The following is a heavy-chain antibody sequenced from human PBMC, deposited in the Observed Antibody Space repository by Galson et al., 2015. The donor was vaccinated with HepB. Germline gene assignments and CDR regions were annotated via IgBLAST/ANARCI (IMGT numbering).Heavy chain of an antibody. CDR2: ISYDGSNK. V-gene: IGHV3-30*04. CDR3: ARDRYIYYDSSGSSFDY. J-gene: IGHJ4*02. CDR1: GFTFSSYA. D-gene: IGHD3-22*01. Sequence: SLRLSCAASGFTFSSYAMHWVRQAPGKGLEWVAVISYDGSNKYYADSVKGRFTISRDKSKNTLYLQMNSLRAEDTAVYYCARDRYIYYDSSGSSFDYWGQGTLVTVSS.